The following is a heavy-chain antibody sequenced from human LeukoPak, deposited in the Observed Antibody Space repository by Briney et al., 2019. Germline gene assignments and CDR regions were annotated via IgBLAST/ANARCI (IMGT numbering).Heavy chain of an antibody. CDR2: ISYEGSNK. V-gene: IGHV3-30*03. CDR3: ARGGETYYYGSGSYYIFWGSPYYYGMDV. J-gene: IGHJ6*02. D-gene: IGHD3-10*01. CDR1: GFTFSNAW. Sequence: GGSLRLSCAASGFTFSNAWMSWVRQAPGKGLEGVAVISYEGSNKYYADSVKGRFTISRDNSQNTLYLQMNILRAEDTAVYYCARGGETYYYGSGSYYIFWGSPYYYGMDVWGQGTTVTVSS.